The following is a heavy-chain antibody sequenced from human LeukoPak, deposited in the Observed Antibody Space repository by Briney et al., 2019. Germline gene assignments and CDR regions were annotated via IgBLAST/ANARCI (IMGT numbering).Heavy chain of an antibody. V-gene: IGHV3-73*01. CDR3: TLRNYYYYGMDV. CDR2: IRSKANSYAT. CDR1: GFTFSGSA. J-gene: IGHJ6*02. Sequence: GGSLKLSCAASGFTFSGSAMHWDRQASGKGLEWVGRIRSKANSYATAYAASVKGRFTISRDDSKNTAYLQMNSLKTEDTAVYYCTLRNYYYYGMDVWGQGTTVTVSS.